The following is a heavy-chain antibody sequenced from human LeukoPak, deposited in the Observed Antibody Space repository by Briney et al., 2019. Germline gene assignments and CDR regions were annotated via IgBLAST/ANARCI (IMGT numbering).Heavy chain of an antibody. Sequence: GASVKVSCKASGGTFSSYAISWVRQAPGQGLEWMGGIIPIFGTANYAQKFQGRVTITTDESTSTAYMELSSLRSVDTAVYYCARYDRAQWYFDLWGRGTLVTVSS. J-gene: IGHJ2*01. CDR3: ARYDRAQWYFDL. V-gene: IGHV1-69*05. D-gene: IGHD3-10*02. CDR2: IIPIFGTA. CDR1: GGTFSSYA.